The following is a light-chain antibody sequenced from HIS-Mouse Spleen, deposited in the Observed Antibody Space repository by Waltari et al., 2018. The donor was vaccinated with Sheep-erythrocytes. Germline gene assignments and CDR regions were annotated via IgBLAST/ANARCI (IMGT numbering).Light chain of an antibody. CDR1: KLGDKY. CDR2: QNR. Sequence: SYELTQPPSVSVSPGQTASITCSGDKLGDKYACWYKQKPGQSPVLAIYQNRKRPPGIPGRFSGSNYGNTATLTISGTQAMDEADYYCQAWDSSTAVFGGGTKLTVL. CDR3: QAWDSSTAV. V-gene: IGLV3-1*01. J-gene: IGLJ2*01.